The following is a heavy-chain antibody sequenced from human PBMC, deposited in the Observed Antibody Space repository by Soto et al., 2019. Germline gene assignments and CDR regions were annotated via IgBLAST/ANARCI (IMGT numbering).Heavy chain of an antibody. CDR1: GYTFTSYD. D-gene: IGHD6-13*01. CDR3: AREGEQLAPSYYYYYGMDV. Sequence: EASVKVSCKASGYTFTSYDINWVRQATGQGLEWMGWMSANNGNTNYAQKLQGRVTMTTDTSTSTAYMELRSLRSDDTAVYYCAREGEQLAPSYYYYYGMDVWGQGTTVTVSS. J-gene: IGHJ6*02. V-gene: IGHV1-18*01. CDR2: MSANNGNT.